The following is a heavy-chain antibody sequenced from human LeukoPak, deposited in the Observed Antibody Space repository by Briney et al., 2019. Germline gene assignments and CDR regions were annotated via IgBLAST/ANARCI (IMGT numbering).Heavy chain of an antibody. Sequence: PSGTLSLTCAVSGGSISSSNWWSWVRQPPGKGLEWIGEIYHSGSTNYNPSLKSRVTISVDTSKNQFSLKLSSVTAADTAVYYCARGHYYDSSGYYYLDYWGQGTLVTVSS. CDR2: IYHSGST. CDR3: ARGHYYDSSGYYYLDY. V-gene: IGHV4-4*02. D-gene: IGHD3-22*01. CDR1: GGSISSSNW. J-gene: IGHJ4*02.